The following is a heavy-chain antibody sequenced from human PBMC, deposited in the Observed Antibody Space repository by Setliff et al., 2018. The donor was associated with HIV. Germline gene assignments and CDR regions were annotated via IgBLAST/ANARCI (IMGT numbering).Heavy chain of an antibody. CDR1: GFTFNDAW. J-gene: IGHJ5*02. CDR2: IKSKTDGGTT. Sequence: NPGGSLRLSCATSGFTFNDAWMNWVRQAPGKGLEWVGGIKSKTDGGTTDYAAPVKGRFTISRNDSENTLYLQMNNLAIEDTALYYCVTGVLPNYFDIVGGDHWGQGTLVTVSS. D-gene: IGHD3-9*01. V-gene: IGHV3-15*05. CDR3: VTGVLPNYFDIVGGDH.